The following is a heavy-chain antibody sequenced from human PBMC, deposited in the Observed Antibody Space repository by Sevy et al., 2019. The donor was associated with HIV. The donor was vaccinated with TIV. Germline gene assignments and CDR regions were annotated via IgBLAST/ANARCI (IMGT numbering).Heavy chain of an antibody. D-gene: IGHD1-1*01. CDR3: TRWKGLQSIFDY. J-gene: IGHJ4*02. V-gene: IGHV3-49*04. CDR1: GFAFGDYA. Sequence: GSLRLSCTTSGFAFGDYAMNWVRQAPGKGLEWVAFLKSKADGGTVDHAPSVKGRFTISRDDSKSIAYLQMNDLTTEDTAVYYCTRWKGLQSIFDYWGQGALVTVSS. CDR2: LKSKADGGTV.